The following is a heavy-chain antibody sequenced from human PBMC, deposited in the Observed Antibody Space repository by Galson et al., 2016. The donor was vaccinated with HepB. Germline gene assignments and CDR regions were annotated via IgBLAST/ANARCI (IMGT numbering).Heavy chain of an antibody. V-gene: IGHV3-30*07. CDR2: TSYDGGKK. Sequence: SLRLSCAASGFILQNYSMHWVRQAPGKGLEWVAVTSYDGGKKYYADSVKGRFTLSRDNSKSMLFLQMNSLRVEDTALYYCARGENLAADNSPQAYGMDVWGKGTTPTVSS. CDR1: GFILQNYS. D-gene: IGHD1-1*01. J-gene: IGHJ6*04. CDR3: ARGENLAADNSPQAYGMDV.